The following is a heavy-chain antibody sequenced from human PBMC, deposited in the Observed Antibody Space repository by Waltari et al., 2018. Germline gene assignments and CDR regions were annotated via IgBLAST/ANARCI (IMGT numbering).Heavy chain of an antibody. J-gene: IGHJ5*02. CDR3: ARGPAPRGNWFDP. CDR2: INPRGGST. CDR1: GYTFTSYY. Sequence: QVQLVQSGAEVKKPGASVKVSCKASGYTFTSYYMHWVRQAPGQGLEWMGIINPRGGSTSYAQKFQGRVTMTRDTSTSTVYMELSRLRSDDTAVYYCARGPAPRGNWFDPWGQGTLVTVSS. D-gene: IGHD3-10*01. V-gene: IGHV1-46*01.